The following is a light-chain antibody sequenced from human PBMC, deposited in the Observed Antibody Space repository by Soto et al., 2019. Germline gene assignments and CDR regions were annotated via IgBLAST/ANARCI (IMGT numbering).Light chain of an antibody. Sequence: EIVLTQSPATLSLSPGERATLSCRASQSVSSYLAWYQQKPDQAPRLLIYDASNRATGIPARFSGSGSGTAFTLTISSLEPEDFAVYYCQQRSNWPPLTFGGGTKVEIK. J-gene: IGKJ4*01. CDR2: DAS. V-gene: IGKV3-11*01. CDR1: QSVSSY. CDR3: QQRSNWPPLT.